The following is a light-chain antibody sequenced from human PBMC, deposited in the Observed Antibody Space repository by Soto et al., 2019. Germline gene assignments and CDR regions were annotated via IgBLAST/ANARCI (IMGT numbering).Light chain of an antibody. CDR2: GSS. Sequence: EILLTQSPATLPVSPGERATLSGSASQSVGXKLSWFQQKPGQAPRLLIYGSSTRATGVPARFSGSGSGADFTLTISNLQSEDFAVYYCQQYTNWPPITFGQGTRLEIK. CDR3: QQYTNWPPIT. J-gene: IGKJ5*01. CDR1: QSVGXK. V-gene: IGKV3-15*01.